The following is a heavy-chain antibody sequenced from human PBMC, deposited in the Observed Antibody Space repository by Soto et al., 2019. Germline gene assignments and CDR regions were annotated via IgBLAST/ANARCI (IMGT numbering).Heavy chain of an antibody. CDR1: GFTFSSYG. CDR3: AKVRGRSGWFDY. Sequence: GGSLRLSCAASGFTFSSYGMHWVRQAPGKGLEWVAVISYDGSNKYYADSVKGRFTISRDNSKNTLYLQMNSLRAEDTAVYYCAKVRGRSGWFDYWGQGTLVTVSS. D-gene: IGHD6-19*01. J-gene: IGHJ4*02. CDR2: ISYDGSNK. V-gene: IGHV3-30*18.